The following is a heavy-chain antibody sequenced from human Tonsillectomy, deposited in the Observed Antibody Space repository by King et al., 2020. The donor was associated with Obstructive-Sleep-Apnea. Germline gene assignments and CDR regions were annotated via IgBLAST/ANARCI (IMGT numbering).Heavy chain of an antibody. D-gene: IGHD5-18*01. CDR1: GGSISSGGDY. Sequence: QLQESGPGLVKPSQTLSLTCTVSGGSISSGGDYWTWIRQHPGKGLEWIGYIYYNGDTYYNPSLKSQFTISVDTSKNQFSLKLSSVTAADTAVYYCARSGGYAPPWFDPWGRETLLTVSS. CDR2: IYYNGDT. CDR3: ARSGGYAPPWFDP. V-gene: IGHV4-31*01. J-gene: IGHJ5*02.